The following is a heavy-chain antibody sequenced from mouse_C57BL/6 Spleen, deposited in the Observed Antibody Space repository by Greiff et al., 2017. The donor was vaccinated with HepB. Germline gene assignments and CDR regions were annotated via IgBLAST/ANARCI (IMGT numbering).Heavy chain of an antibody. CDR3: ARRVVATEYYAMDY. Sequence: DVKLVESGGGLVKPGGSLKLSCAASGFTFSDYGMHWVRQAPEKGLEWVAYISSGSSTIYYADTVKGRFTISRDNAKNTLFLQMTSLRSEDTAMYYCARRVVATEYYAMDYWGQGTSVTVSS. CDR2: ISSGSSTI. V-gene: IGHV5-17*01. CDR1: GFTFSDYG. J-gene: IGHJ4*01. D-gene: IGHD1-1*01.